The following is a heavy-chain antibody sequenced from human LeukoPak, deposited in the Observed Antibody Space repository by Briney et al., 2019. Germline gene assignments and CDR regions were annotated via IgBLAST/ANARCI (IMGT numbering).Heavy chain of an antibody. CDR3: TTGLYDSSGYYYGRGLDY. CDR2: IKSKTDGGTT. CDR1: GFTFSNAW. D-gene: IGHD3-22*01. J-gene: IGHJ4*02. V-gene: IGHV3-15*01. Sequence: PGGSLRLSCAASGFTFSNAWMSWVRQAPGKGLEWVGRIKSKTDGGTTDYAAPVKGRFTISRDDSKNTLYLQMNSLKTEDTAVYYCTTGLYDSSGYYYGRGLDYWGQGTLVTVSS.